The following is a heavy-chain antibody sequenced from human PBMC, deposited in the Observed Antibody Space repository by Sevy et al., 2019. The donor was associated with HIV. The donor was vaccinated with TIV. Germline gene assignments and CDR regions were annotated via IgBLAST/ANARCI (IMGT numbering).Heavy chain of an antibody. CDR2: VNH. CDR1: GGSFSGFS. D-gene: IGHD2-2*02. J-gene: IGHJ2*01. Sequence: SETLSLTCAVSGGSFSGFSWNWIRQPPGKGLEWIGEVNHYSPSLKSRATISLDTSKNQFSLKLHSVTAADTALYFCARGVEGVVPSPIIGLAPWATDWSFDLWGRGTLVTVSS. V-gene: IGHV4-34*01. CDR3: ARGVEGVVPSPIIGLAPWATDWSFDL.